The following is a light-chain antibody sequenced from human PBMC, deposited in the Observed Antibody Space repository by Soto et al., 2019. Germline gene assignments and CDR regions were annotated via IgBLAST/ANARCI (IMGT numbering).Light chain of an antibody. V-gene: IGKV3-15*01. Sequence: EIVMTQSPGTLSVSPGERATLSCRASQSVSSNLAWYQQKPGQAPRLLIYGASTRATGIPARFSGSRSGTEFTLPISGLQSEDFAVYYCQQYNNCPRTFGQGTKVEI. CDR2: GAS. CDR3: QQYNNCPRT. CDR1: QSVSSN. J-gene: IGKJ1*01.